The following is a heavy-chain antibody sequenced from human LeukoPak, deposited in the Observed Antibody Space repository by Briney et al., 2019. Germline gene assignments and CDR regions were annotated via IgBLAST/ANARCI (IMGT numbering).Heavy chain of an antibody. CDR3: AKMTITITFGGVSDY. CDR2: ISGSGGST. Sequence: GGSLRLSCAASGFTFSSYAMSRVRQAPGKGLEWVSAISGSGGSTYYADSVKGRFTISRDNSKNTLYLQMNSLRAEDTAVYYCAKMTITITFGGVSDYWGQGTLVTVSS. CDR1: GFTFSSYA. J-gene: IGHJ4*02. D-gene: IGHD3-16*01. V-gene: IGHV3-23*01.